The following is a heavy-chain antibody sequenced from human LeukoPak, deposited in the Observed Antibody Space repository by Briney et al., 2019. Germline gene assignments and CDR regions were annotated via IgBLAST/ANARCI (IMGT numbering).Heavy chain of an antibody. J-gene: IGHJ1*01. Sequence: SETLSLTCTVSGGSISSGSYYWSWIRQPAGKGLEWIGRIYTSGSTNYNPSLKSRVTISVDTSKNQFSLKLSSVTAADTAVYYCARVGIFPSAEHFQHWGQGTLVTVSS. D-gene: IGHD2/OR15-2a*01. CDR2: IYTSGST. CDR3: ARVGIFPSAEHFQH. V-gene: IGHV4-61*02. CDR1: GGSISSGSYY.